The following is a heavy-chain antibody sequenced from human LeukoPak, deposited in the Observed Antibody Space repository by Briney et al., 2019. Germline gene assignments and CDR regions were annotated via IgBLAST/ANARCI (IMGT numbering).Heavy chain of an antibody. V-gene: IGHV3-23*01. D-gene: IGHD2-15*01. CDR3: AKAPGYCSGGTCYDY. Sequence: GGSLRLSCAASGFTFSSRAMSWVRQAPGKGLEWVSVISGSGGSTYNADSVKGRFTISRDNSKNTLYLQMKSLRVDDTAVYYCAKAPGYCSGGTCYDYWGQGSQVAVSS. CDR2: ISGSGGST. J-gene: IGHJ4*02. CDR1: GFTFSSRA.